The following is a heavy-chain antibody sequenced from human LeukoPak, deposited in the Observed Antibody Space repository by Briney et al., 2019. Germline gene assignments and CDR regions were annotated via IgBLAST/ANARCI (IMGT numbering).Heavy chain of an antibody. CDR2: ISAYSGNT. J-gene: IGHJ4*02. CDR3: ARGADTGSYGSLVYFDY. D-gene: IGHD3-16*01. CDR1: GYTFTSYG. Sequence: ASVKVSCKASGYTFTSYGISWVRQAPGQGLEWMGLISAYSGNTNFAQKLQGRVTKTTDTSTSTAYMELRSLRSDDTAVYFCARGADTGSYGSLVYFDYWGQGTLVTVSS. V-gene: IGHV1-18*01.